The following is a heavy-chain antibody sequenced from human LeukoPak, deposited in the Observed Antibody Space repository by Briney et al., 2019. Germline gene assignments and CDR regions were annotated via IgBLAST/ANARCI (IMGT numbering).Heavy chain of an antibody. CDR2: IYPCDSDT. J-gene: IGHJ3*02. CDR3: ARQAYNSFDI. V-gene: IGHV5-51*01. Sequence: GESLKISRKGSGYSFTNYWIGWVRQMPGKGLEGMGIIYPCDSDTRYSPSFQGQVTISADKSISTAYLQWSSLKASDTAMYYFARQAYNSFDIWGQGTMVTVSS. CDR1: GYSFTNYW. D-gene: IGHD5-24*01.